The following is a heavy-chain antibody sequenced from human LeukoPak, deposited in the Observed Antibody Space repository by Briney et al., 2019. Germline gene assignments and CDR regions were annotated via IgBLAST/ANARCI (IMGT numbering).Heavy chain of an antibody. CDR2: IYYSGST. D-gene: IGHD3-22*01. Sequence: SETLSLTCTVSGGSISSYYWSWIRQPPGKGLEWIGYIYYSGSTNYNPSLTSRVTISVDTSKNQFSLKLSSVTAADTAVYYCARDYYDSSGYHSGFDYWGQGNLVTVSS. V-gene: IGHV4-59*12. CDR3: ARDYYDSSGYHSGFDY. J-gene: IGHJ4*02. CDR1: GGSISSYY.